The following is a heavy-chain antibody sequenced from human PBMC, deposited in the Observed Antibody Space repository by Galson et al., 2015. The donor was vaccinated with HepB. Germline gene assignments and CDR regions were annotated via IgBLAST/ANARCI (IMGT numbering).Heavy chain of an antibody. V-gene: IGHV3-30-3*01. CDR3: ARDEGATVTTTLDY. J-gene: IGHJ4*02. D-gene: IGHD4-17*01. CDR1: SFTFTNYA. CDR2: MSYYGSNE. Sequence: SLRLSCAASSFTFTNYAMHWVRQAPGKGLEWVAVMSYYGSNEYYADSVKGRFTISRDNSKSTLYLQMNSLRPEDTAVYYCARDEGATVTTTLDYWGQGTLVTVSS.